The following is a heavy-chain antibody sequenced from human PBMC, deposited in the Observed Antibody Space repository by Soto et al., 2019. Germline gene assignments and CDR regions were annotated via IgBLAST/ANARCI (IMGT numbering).Heavy chain of an antibody. D-gene: IGHD4-17*01. CDR3: ARHPTVVSYYFDY. CDR2: IWYDGSNK. Sequence: QVQLVESGGGVVQPGRSMRLSCAASGFTFSSYGMHWVRQAPGKGLEWVAVIWYDGSNKYYADSVKGRFTISRDNYKNTLYLQMNSLRAEDTAVYDCARHPTVVSYYFDYWGQGTLVTVSS. V-gene: IGHV3-33*01. CDR1: GFTFSSYG. J-gene: IGHJ4*02.